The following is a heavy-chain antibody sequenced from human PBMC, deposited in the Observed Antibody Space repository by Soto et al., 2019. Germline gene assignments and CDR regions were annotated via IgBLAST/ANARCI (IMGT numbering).Heavy chain of an antibody. CDR2: IYYSGDS. V-gene: IGHV4-30-4*08. D-gene: IGHD4-17*01. J-gene: IGHJ4*02. Sequence: SETLSLTCTVSGASVSSGDYCWSSIRQSPGKGLEWIGYIYYSGDSYYNPSLKGRLTISIDTSKNQFSLILNSVTVADTAIYYCVGTGTTDDYWGRGTLVTVSS. CDR1: GASVSSGDYC. CDR3: VGTGTTDDY.